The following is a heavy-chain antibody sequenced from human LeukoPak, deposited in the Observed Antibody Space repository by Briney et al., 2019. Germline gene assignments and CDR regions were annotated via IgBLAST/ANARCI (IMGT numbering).Heavy chain of an antibody. CDR2: ISAYNGNT. Sequence: ASVKVSCKASGYTFTSYGISWVRQAPGQGLEWMGWISAYNGNTNYAQKLQGRVTMTTDTSTSTAYTELRSLRSDDTAVYYCARSDIVVVPADLYYFDYWGRGTLVTVSS. D-gene: IGHD2-2*01. J-gene: IGHJ4*02. V-gene: IGHV1-18*01. CDR1: GYTFTSYG. CDR3: ARSDIVVVPADLYYFDY.